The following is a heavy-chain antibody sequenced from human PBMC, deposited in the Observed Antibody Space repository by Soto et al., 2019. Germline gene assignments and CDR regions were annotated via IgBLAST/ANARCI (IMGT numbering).Heavy chain of an antibody. Sequence: SETLSLTCTVSGGSISSGGYYWSWIRQHPGKGLEWIGYIYYSGSTYYNPSLKSRVTISVDTSKNQFSLKLSSVTAADTAVYYCARAPKMYSSGWYYFDYWGQGTLVTVSS. CDR2: IYYSGST. J-gene: IGHJ4*02. D-gene: IGHD6-19*01. CDR1: GGSISSGGYY. CDR3: ARAPKMYSSGWYYFDY. V-gene: IGHV4-31*03.